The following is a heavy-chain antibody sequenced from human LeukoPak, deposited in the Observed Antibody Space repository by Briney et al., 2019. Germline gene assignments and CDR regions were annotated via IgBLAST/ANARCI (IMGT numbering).Heavy chain of an antibody. CDR1: GYTFTSYD. CDR3: ARADSSGYVFDY. D-gene: IGHD3-22*01. V-gene: IGHV1-8*01. Sequence: GASVKVSCKASGYTFTSYDINWVPQATGQGLEWMGWMTPNSGNTGYAQKFQGRVTMTRNTSISTAYMELSSLRSEDTAVYYCARADSSGYVFDYWGQGTLVTVSS. J-gene: IGHJ4*02. CDR2: MTPNSGNT.